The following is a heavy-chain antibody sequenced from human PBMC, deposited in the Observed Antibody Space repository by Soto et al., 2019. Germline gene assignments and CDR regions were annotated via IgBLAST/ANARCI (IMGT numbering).Heavy chain of an antibody. CDR1: GGSISSYY. J-gene: IGHJ5*02. Sequence: PSETLSLTCTVSGGSISSYYWSWIRQPPGKGLEWIGYIYYSGSTNYNPSLKSRVTISVDTSKNQFSLKLSSVTAADTAVYYCAREAVAYYDSGSYNWFDPWGQGTLVTSPQ. V-gene: IGHV4-59*01. CDR2: IYYSGST. CDR3: AREAVAYYDSGSYNWFDP. D-gene: IGHD3-10*01.